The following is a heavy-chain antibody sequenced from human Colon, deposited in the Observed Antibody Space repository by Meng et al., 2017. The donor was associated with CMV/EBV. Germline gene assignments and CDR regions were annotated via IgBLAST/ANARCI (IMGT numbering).Heavy chain of an antibody. CDR2: MYYSGST. CDR3: ASSHFDFWSNYAHPRGWALDV. CDR1: GVSISSSSYY. J-gene: IGHJ6*02. D-gene: IGHD3-3*01. Sequence: SETLSLTCTVSGVSISSSSYYWGWIRQPPGKGLEWIGNMYYSGSTYCNPSLKGRVTISIETSKNQFSLNLSSVTAADTAVYYCASSHFDFWSNYAHPRGWALDVWGQGTTVTVSS. V-gene: IGHV4-39*07.